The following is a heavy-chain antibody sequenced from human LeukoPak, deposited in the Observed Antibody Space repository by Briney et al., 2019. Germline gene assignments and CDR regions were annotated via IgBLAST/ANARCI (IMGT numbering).Heavy chain of an antibody. Sequence: GGSLRLSCTASGFTFGDYAISWLRQAPGKGLEWVGFIRSKAYGGTTEYAASVKGRFTISRDDSKSVAYPQMNSLKTEDTAVYYCTRDGVRWFGELSYYFDYWGQGTLVTVSS. D-gene: IGHD3-10*01. CDR2: IRSKAYGGTT. J-gene: IGHJ4*02. V-gene: IGHV3-49*03. CDR3: TRDGVRWFGELSYYFDY. CDR1: GFTFGDYA.